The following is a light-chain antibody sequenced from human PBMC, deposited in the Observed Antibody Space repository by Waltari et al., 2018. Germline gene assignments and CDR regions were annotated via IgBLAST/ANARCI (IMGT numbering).Light chain of an antibody. CDR1: QSVSSY. CDR2: DAS. Sequence: EIVLTQSPATLSLSPGERATLSCRASQSVSSYLACYQQKPGQAPRLLIYDASNRATGIPARFSGSGSGTDFTLTFSSLEPEDFAVYYCQQRSNWPLTFGGGTKVEIK. J-gene: IGKJ4*01. V-gene: IGKV3-11*01. CDR3: QQRSNWPLT.